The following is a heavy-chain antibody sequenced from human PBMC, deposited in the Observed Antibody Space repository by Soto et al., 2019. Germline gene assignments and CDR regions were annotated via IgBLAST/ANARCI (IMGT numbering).Heavy chain of an antibody. CDR2: ISYDGSNK. D-gene: IGHD6-19*01. J-gene: IGHJ4*02. V-gene: IGHV3-30-3*01. Sequence: QVQLVESGGGVVQPGRSLRLSCAASGFTFSSYAMHWVRQAPGKGLEWVAVISYDGSNKYYADSVKGRFTISRDNSKNTLYLQMNSLRAEDTAVYYCARGQWLATWGQGNLVTVSS. CDR3: ARGQWLAT. CDR1: GFTFSSYA.